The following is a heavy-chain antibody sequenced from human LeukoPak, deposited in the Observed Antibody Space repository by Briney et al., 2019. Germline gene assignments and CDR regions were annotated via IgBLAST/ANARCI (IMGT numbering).Heavy chain of an antibody. V-gene: IGHV4-39*01. CDR2: VSYSGTT. D-gene: IGHD2-2*01. CDR3: AKLTCSSTFCPLDY. Sequence: KSSETLSLTYTVSGGSISSSSFFWAWIRQPPGKGLEWIGIVSYSGTTYYSPSLKSRVTISVDTSKNQFSLRLTSVTAADTALYYCAKLTCSSTFCPLDYWGQGTLVTVSS. CDR1: GGSISSSSFF. J-gene: IGHJ4*02.